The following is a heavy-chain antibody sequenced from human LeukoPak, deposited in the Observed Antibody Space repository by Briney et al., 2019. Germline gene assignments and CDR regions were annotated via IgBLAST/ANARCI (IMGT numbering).Heavy chain of an antibody. CDR2: ISGSGGST. J-gene: IGHJ4*02. D-gene: IGHD4-17*01. CDR3: AKFPPHDYGDFWYFDY. Sequence: GGSLRLSCAASGFTFSSYWMSWVRQAPGKGLEWVSAISGSGGSTYYADSVKGRFTISRDNSKNTLYLQMNSLRAEDTAVYYCAKFPPHDYGDFWYFDYWGQGTLVTVSS. CDR1: GFTFSSYW. V-gene: IGHV3-23*01.